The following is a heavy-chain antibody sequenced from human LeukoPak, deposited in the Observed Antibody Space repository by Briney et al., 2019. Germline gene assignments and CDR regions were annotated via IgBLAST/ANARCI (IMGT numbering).Heavy chain of an antibody. J-gene: IGHJ4*02. D-gene: IGHD1-26*01. CDR1: GFTFSSYS. CDR2: ISSSSSYI. Sequence: PGGSLRLSCAASGFTFSSYSMNWVRQAPGKGLEWVSSISSSSSYIYYADSVKGRFTISRDNAKNSLYLQMNSLRAEDTAVYYCVAMGATNVPFDYWGQGTLVTVSS. V-gene: IGHV3-21*01. CDR3: VAMGATNVPFDY.